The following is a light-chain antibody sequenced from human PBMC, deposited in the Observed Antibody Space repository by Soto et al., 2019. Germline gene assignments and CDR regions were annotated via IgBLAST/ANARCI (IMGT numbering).Light chain of an antibody. CDR1: SSNIGNNY. CDR3: GKWDSSLSAVV. CDR2: ENN. V-gene: IGLV1-51*02. J-gene: IGLJ2*01. Sequence: QSVLTQPPSVSAAPGQKVTISCSGSSSNIGNNYVSWYQQLPGTAPKLLIYENNKRPSGIPDRFSGSKSGTSATLGITGLQTGDEADYYCGKWDSSLSAVVFGGGTKLTGL.